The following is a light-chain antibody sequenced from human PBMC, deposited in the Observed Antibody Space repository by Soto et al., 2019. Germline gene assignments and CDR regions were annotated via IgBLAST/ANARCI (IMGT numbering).Light chain of an antibody. CDR3: SSSTTSNPRQLV. Sequence: QSALTQPASVSGSPGQSITISCTGTSSDVGGYNYVSWYQHHPGKAPKLIIYDVTNRPSGVSNPFSGSKSGNTASLTISGLQPEDEADYYSSSSTTSNPRQLVFGPGTKVTVL. J-gene: IGLJ1*01. CDR1: SSDVGGYNY. CDR2: DVT. V-gene: IGLV2-14*03.